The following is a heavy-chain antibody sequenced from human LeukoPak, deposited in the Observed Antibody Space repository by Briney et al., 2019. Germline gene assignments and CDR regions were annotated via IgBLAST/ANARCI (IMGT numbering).Heavy chain of an antibody. CDR1: GYTFTSYY. J-gene: IGHJ3*02. D-gene: IGHD6-13*01. V-gene: IGHV1-46*01. Sequence: ASVKVSCKASGYTFTSYYMHWVRQAPGQGLEWMGIINPSGGSTSYAQKFQGRVTMTRDTSTSTVYMELSSLRSEDTAVYYCARDRFVAAAVDAFDIWGQGTMVTVSS. CDR3: ARDRFVAAAVDAFDI. CDR2: INPSGGST.